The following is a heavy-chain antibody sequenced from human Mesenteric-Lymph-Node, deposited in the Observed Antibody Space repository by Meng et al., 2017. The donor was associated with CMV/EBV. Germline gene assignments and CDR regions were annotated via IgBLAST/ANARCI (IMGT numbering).Heavy chain of an antibody. J-gene: IGHJ6*02. CDR1: DGSITSYY. V-gene: IGHV4-59*01. Sequence: SETLSLTCSVSDGSITSYYWNWIRQTPGKGLEWIGYVFSTGSTNYNPSLRGRVTISVDTSANQVSLKLSSVTAADTAVYYCARASTARRPSAMDVWGQGTSVTVSS. D-gene: IGHD2-2*01. CDR3: ARASTARRPSAMDV. CDR2: VFSTGST.